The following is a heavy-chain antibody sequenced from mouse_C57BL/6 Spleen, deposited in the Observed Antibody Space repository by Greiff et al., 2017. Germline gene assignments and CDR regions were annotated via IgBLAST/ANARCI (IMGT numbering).Heavy chain of an antibody. V-gene: IGHV1-4*01. J-gene: IGHJ1*03. CDR2: INPSSGYT. Sequence: VKLVESGAELARPGASVKMSCKASGYTFTSYTLHWVKQRPGQGLEWIGYINPSSGYTKYNQKFKDKATLTADKSSSTAYMQLSSLTSEDSAVYYCARGGNHWYFDVWGTGTTVTVSS. D-gene: IGHD2-1*01. CDR1: GYTFTSYT. CDR3: ARGGNHWYFDV.